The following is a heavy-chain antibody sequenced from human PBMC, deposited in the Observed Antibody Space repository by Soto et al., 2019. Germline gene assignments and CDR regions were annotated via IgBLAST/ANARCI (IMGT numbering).Heavy chain of an antibody. CDR2: MNPSARSA. CDR3: ASDNSAANGVLDH. J-gene: IGHJ4*02. Sequence: GASVKVSCKASGYTFTNYYLHWVGQAPGQGLEWVGMMNPSARSASYAQKLRGRLTMDRDTSTTTVYMELSRLTFEDTAVYFCASDNSAANGVLDHWGQGTLVTVSS. CDR1: GYTFTNYY. V-gene: IGHV1-46*04. D-gene: IGHD1-1*01.